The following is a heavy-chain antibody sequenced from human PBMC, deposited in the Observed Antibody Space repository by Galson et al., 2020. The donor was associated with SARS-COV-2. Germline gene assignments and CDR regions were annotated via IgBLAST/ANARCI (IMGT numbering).Heavy chain of an antibody. CDR1: GGSFSGYY. CDR3: ARGREGWLQSEYFDY. D-gene: IGHD5-12*01. CDR2: INHSGST. J-gene: IGHJ4*02. V-gene: IGHV4-34*01. Sequence: SQASETLSLTCAVYGGSFSGYYWSWIRQPPGKGLEWIGEINHSGSTNYNPSLKSRVTISVDTSKNQFSLKLSSVTAADTAVYYCARGREGWLQSEYFDYWGQGTLVTVSS.